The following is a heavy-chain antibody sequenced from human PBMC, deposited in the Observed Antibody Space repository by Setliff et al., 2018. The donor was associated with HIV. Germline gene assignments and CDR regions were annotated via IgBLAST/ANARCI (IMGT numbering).Heavy chain of an antibody. V-gene: IGHV4-59*11. CDR1: GGSISSHY. CDR2: IYYSGST. D-gene: IGHD6-6*01. J-gene: IGHJ4*02. Sequence: SETLSLTCTVSGGSISSHYWSWIRQPPGKGLEWIGSIYYSGSTNYNPSLKSRVTISVDTSKNQFSLKLSSVTAADTAVYYCATSSRGSIAARPNDYWGQGTLVTVSS. CDR3: ATSSRGSIAARPNDY.